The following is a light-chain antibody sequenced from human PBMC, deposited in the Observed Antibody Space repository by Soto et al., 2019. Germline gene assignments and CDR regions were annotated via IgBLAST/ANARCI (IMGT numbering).Light chain of an antibody. CDR2: DNN. CDR3: GTWDNSLSGVV. V-gene: IGLV1-51*01. Sequence: QSVLTQPPSVSATPGHKVSISCSGGSSNIGNNYVSWYQQLPGTAPKLLIYDNNRRPSGIPDRFSGSRSGTSATLDITGLQTGDEADYYCGTWDNSLSGVVFGGGTQLTVL. J-gene: IGLJ2*01. CDR1: SSNIGNNY.